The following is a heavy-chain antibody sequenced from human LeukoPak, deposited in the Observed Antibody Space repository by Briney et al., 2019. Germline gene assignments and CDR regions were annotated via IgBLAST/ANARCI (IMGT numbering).Heavy chain of an antibody. CDR1: GDSISSSY. D-gene: IGHD3-22*01. J-gene: IGHJ3*02. Sequence: WETLSLTCTVSGDSISSSYWSWVRHPPEKGLEWVGYIYYTGNTNYNPSLKSRVILSVDMSKNQFSLNLNSVTAADTAVYYCVRGFFDSSGYSNPFDIWGQGTMVTVSS. CDR3: VRGFFDSSGYSNPFDI. CDR2: IYYTGNT. V-gene: IGHV4-59*01.